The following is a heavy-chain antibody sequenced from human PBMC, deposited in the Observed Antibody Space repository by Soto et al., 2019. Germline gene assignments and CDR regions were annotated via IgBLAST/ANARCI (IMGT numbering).Heavy chain of an antibody. D-gene: IGHD6-19*01. Sequence: SETLSLTCTVSGGSISSYYWSWIRQPPGKGLEWIGYIYYSGSTTYQPSLKSRVTISVDRSQNQFSPELTSVTAADTAVYFCARDLRGAGTSGYYGMDVWGQGTTVTVSS. CDR1: GGSISSYY. V-gene: IGHV4-59*01. CDR3: ARDLRGAGTSGYYGMDV. CDR2: IYYSGST. J-gene: IGHJ6*02.